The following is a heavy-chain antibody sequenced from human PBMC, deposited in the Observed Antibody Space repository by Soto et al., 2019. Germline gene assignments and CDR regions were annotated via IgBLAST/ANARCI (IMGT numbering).Heavy chain of an antibody. D-gene: IGHD3-10*01. CDR1: TDSSSFTNSY. J-gene: IGHJ4*02. CDR2: SSYNGGT. Sequence: SETLSLTCTVSTDSSSFTNSYWGWIRQPPGKGLQWIGSSSYNGGTFYNPSLKGRVVISFDTSKRQSSLQVTSVTAADTAVYFCARHRIEVVWRGFDFWGQGSPVTVSS. V-gene: IGHV4-39*01. CDR3: ARHRIEVVWRGFDF.